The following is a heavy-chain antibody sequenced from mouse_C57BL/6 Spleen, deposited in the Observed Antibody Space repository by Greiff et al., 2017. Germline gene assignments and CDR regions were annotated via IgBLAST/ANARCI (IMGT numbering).Heavy chain of an antibody. CDR2: IDPSDSYT. J-gene: IGHJ4*01. V-gene: IGHV1-69*01. CDR3: ARSRGYAMDY. CDR1: GYTFTSYW. Sequence: VQLQQPGAELVMPGASVKLSCKASGYTFTSYWMHWVKQRPGQGLEWIGEIDPSDSYTNYNQKFKGKSTLTVDKSSSTAYMQLSSLTSEDSAVYYCARSRGYAMDYWGQGTSVTVSS.